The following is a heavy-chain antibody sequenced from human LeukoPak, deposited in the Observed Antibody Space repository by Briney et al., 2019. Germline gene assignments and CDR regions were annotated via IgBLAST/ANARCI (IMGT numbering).Heavy chain of an antibody. CDR2: IYYSGST. J-gene: IGHJ1*01. CDR3: ARDKYSSSS. V-gene: IGHV4-59*11. D-gene: IGHD6-6*01. CDR1: GGSISSHY. Sequence: SETLSLTCTVSGGSISSHYWSWIRPPPGKGLEWIWYIYYSGSTNYNPSLKSRVNISVDTSKNQYSLKLSSVTAADTAVYYCARDKYSSSSWGQGTLVTVSS.